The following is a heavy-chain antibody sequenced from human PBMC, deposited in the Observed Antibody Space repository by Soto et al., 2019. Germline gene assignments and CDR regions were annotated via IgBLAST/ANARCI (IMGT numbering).Heavy chain of an antibody. CDR2: IYWDDDK. J-gene: IGHJ4*02. Sequence: QITLKESGPTRGKPTQTLTLTCTFSGFSLIARGVGVGWIRQPPGKALEWLTFIYWDDDKRFSPSMKSRHTITKDTSKNQVVLTMANMDTVDTGKYYCVYQTPSSSSRIDYWGQGTLVTVSS. CDR3: VYQTPSSSSRIDY. CDR1: GFSLIARGVG. V-gene: IGHV2-5*04. D-gene: IGHD6-6*01.